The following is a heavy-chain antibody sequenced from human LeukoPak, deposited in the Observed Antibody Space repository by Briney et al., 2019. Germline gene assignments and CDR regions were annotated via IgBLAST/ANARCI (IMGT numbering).Heavy chain of an antibody. CDR1: GFTVISND. Sequence: PGGSLRLSCAASGFTVISNDMTWVRQAPGKGLELVSVLYSDGNTKYADSVQGRFTISRDNSKNTLYLEMNSLSPEDTAVYYCARGVEPLAANTLAYWGQGTLVTVSS. J-gene: IGHJ4*02. CDR2: LYSDGNT. D-gene: IGHD1-14*01. V-gene: IGHV3-53*01. CDR3: ARGVEPLAANTLAY.